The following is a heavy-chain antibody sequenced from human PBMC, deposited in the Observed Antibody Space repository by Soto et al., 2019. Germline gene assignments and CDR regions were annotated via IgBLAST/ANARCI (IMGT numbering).Heavy chain of an antibody. Sequence: AGTLSLTCGVSDFTFRSDSKSEARGGTGEGQERLSYIRSSSSTIYYEDSVKGRSTIARDNAKNSLYLQMNSRRAEDTAVYYCARHPERISQIGWFDPWGHGALVTVSS. V-gene: IGHV3-48*01. J-gene: IGHJ5*02. CDR2: IRSSSSTI. CDR1: DFTFRSDS. CDR3: ARHPERISQIGWFDP. D-gene: IGHD1-1*01.